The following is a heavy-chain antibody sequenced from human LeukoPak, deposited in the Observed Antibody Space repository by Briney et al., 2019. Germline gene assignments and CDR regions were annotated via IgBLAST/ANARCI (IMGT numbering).Heavy chain of an antibody. CDR2: INSDGSST. CDR1: GFTFSSHW. CDR3: AGYRDGYHY. Sequence: GGSLRLSCAASGFTFSSHWMHWVRQAPGKGLVWVSRINSDGSSTSYADSVKGRFTISRDNAKNTLYVQMNSLRAEDTAVYYCAGYRDGYHYWGQGTLAIVSS. V-gene: IGHV3-74*01. D-gene: IGHD5-18*01. J-gene: IGHJ4*02.